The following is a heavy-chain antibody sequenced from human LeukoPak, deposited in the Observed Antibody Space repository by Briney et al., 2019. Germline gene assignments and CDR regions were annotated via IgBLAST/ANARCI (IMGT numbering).Heavy chain of an antibody. Sequence: PSQTLSLTCTVSGGSISSGGYYWSWIRQPPGKGLEWIGYIYHSGSTYYNPSLKSRVTISVDRSKNQFSLKLSSVTAADTAVYYCARTIAAAGSVDDAFDIWGQGTMVTVSS. CDR3: ARTIAAAGSVDDAFDI. J-gene: IGHJ3*02. CDR2: IYHSGST. D-gene: IGHD6-13*01. V-gene: IGHV4-30-2*01. CDR1: GGSISSGGYY.